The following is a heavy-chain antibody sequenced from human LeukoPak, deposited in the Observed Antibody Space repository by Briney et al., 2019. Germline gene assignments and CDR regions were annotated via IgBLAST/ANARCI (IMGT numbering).Heavy chain of an antibody. CDR3: ASAGTDDF. D-gene: IGHD6-13*01. J-gene: IGHJ4*02. CDR2: VLYDGSTK. V-gene: IGHV3-30*03. Sequence: GGSLRLSCTATGGTLLGIHWVRQAPGKGREWVAVVLYDGSTKYYGDSVKGRFTVSRDKSEDTFYLHMSGLRLDDTGVYFCASAGTDDFWGQGTLVTVS. CDR1: GGTLLG.